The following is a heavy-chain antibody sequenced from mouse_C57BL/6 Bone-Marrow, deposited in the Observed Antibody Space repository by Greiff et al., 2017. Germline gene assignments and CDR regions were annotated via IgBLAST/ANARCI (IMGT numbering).Heavy chain of an antibody. CDR2: INPSNSDT. J-gene: IGHJ1*03. Sequence: QVQLQQPGTELVKPGASVKLSCKASGYTFTSYWMHWVKQRPGQGLEWIGNINPSNSDTNYNEKFKGKATLTVDKSSSTAYMQLSSLTSEDSAVYYCARGGYYYGSSYDWGTGTTVTVSS. CDR3: ARGGYYYGSSYD. CDR1: GYTFTSYW. D-gene: IGHD1-1*01. V-gene: IGHV1-53*01.